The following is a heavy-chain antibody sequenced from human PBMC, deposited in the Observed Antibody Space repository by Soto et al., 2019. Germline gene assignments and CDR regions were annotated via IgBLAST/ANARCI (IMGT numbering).Heavy chain of an antibody. D-gene: IGHD4-17*01. J-gene: IGHJ4*02. CDR1: GYTFTGYY. Sequence: QVHLVQSGAEVKKPGASVKVSCKASGYTFTGYYMHWVRQAPGQGLEWMGWINPHSGCTKYAQKFQGWVTMTRDTSISTAYMDLGRLRSDDTAMYYCARSHDYGDYPFYFDFWGQGTLITVSS. V-gene: IGHV1-2*04. CDR2: INPHSGCT. CDR3: ARSHDYGDYPFYFDF.